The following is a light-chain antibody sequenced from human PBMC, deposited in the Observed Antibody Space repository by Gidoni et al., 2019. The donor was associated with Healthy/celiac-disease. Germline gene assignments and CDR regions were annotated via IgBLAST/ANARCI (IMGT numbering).Light chain of an antibody. Sequence: SYVLPQPPSVPVAPGPTARITCGGNNIGSKSVHWYQQKPGQAPVLVIYYDSDRPSGIPERFSGSNSGNTATLTISRVEAGDEADYYCQVWDSSSDHPSVVFGGGTKLTVL. CDR3: QVWDSSSDHPSVV. V-gene: IGLV3-21*04. CDR1: NIGSKS. CDR2: YDS. J-gene: IGLJ2*01.